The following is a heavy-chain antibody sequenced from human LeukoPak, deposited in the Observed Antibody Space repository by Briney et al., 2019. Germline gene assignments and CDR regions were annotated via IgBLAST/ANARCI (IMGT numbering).Heavy chain of an antibody. J-gene: IGHJ4*02. V-gene: IGHV5-51*01. Sequence: PGESLKISCKGSGYSFTSNWIGWVRQMPGKGLEWMGIIYPGDSDTRYSPSFQGQVTISADKSISTAYLQWNSLKASDTAMYYCARSEGFWSGYYPFDYWGQGTLVTVSS. CDR1: GYSFTSNW. D-gene: IGHD3-3*01. CDR2: IYPGDSDT. CDR3: ARSEGFWSGYYPFDY.